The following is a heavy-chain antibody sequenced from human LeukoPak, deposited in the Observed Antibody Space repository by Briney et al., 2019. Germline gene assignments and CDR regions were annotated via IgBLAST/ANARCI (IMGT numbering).Heavy chain of an antibody. D-gene: IGHD3-22*01. CDR3: ATPSDSPGYYFDY. J-gene: IGHJ4*02. Sequence: ASVKVSCKASGYTFTGYYMHWVRQAPGQGLEWMGWINPNSGGTNYAQKFQGRVTMTRDTSISTAYMELSRLRSDDTAVYYCATPSDSPGYYFDYWGQGTLVTVSS. CDR2: INPNSGGT. V-gene: IGHV1-2*02. CDR1: GYTFTGYY.